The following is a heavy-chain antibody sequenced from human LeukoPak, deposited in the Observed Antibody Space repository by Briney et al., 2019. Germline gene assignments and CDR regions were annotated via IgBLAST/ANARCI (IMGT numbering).Heavy chain of an antibody. CDR1: GGSFSGYY. CDR2: IYTSGST. V-gene: IGHV4-59*10. Sequence: PSETLSLTCAVYGGSFSGYYWSWIRQPAGKGLEWIGRIYTSGSTNYNPSLKSRVTISVDTSKNQFSLKLSSVTAADTAVYYCARGGRLLWFGELSPFDYWGQGTLVTVSS. D-gene: IGHD3-10*01. J-gene: IGHJ4*02. CDR3: ARGGRLLWFGELSPFDY.